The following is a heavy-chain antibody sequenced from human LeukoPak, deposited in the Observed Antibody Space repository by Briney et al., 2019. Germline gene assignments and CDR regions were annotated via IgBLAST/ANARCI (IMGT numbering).Heavy chain of an antibody. CDR1: VFTFSSYA. J-gene: IGHJ6*02. CDR2: ISGSGGST. D-gene: IGHD3-22*01. V-gene: IGHV3-23*01. Sequence: PGGSLRLSCAASVFTFSSYAMSWVRQAPGKGLEWVSAISGSGGSTYYADSVKGRFTISRDNPKNTLYLQMNSLRAEDTAVYYCARQLSEYYDGSPYYYYGMDVWGQGTTVTVSS. CDR3: ARQLSEYYDGSPYYYYGMDV.